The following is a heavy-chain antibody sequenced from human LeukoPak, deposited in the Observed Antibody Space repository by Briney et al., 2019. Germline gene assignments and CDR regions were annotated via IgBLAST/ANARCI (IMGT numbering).Heavy chain of an antibody. Sequence: SETLSLTCTVSGGSISSGGYYWSWIRQPPGKGLEWIGYIYYSGSTNYNPSLKSRVTISVDTSKNQFSLKLSSVTAADTAVYYCARRSTSWSPGFDYWGQGTLVTVSS. CDR3: ARRSTSWSPGFDY. D-gene: IGHD2-2*01. CDR2: IYYSGST. CDR1: GGSISSGGYY. J-gene: IGHJ4*02. V-gene: IGHV4-61*08.